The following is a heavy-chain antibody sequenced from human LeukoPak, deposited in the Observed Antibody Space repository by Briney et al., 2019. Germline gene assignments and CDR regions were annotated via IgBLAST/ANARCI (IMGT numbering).Heavy chain of an antibody. Sequence: SETLSLTCTVSGGSISSSSYYWGWIRQPPGKGLEWIGSIYYSGSTYYNPSLKRRVTISVDTSNNQFSLKLSSVTAADTAVYYCARDLLRTARAFDIWGQGTMVTVSS. V-gene: IGHV4-39*07. CDR2: IYYSGST. D-gene: IGHD5/OR15-5a*01. CDR3: ARDLLRTARAFDI. J-gene: IGHJ3*02. CDR1: GGSISSSSYY.